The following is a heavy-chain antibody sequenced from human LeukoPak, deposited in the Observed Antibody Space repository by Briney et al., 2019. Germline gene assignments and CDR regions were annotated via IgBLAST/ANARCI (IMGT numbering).Heavy chain of an antibody. V-gene: IGHV4-34*01. D-gene: IGHD3-16*01. CDR2: INHSGST. J-gene: IGHJ4*02. Sequence: SGTLSLTCAVYGGSFSGYYWSWIRQPPGKGLEWIGEINHSGSTNYNPSLKSRVTISVDTSKNQFSLKLSSVTAADTAVYYCARLYERVEAYYFDYWGQGTLVTVSS. CDR1: GGSFSGYY. CDR3: ARLYERVEAYYFDY.